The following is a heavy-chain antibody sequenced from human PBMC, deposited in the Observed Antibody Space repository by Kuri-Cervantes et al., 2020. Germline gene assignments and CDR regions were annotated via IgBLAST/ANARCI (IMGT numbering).Heavy chain of an antibody. CDR2: IKRDGSQK. J-gene: IGHJ5*01. V-gene: IGHV3-7*01. Sequence: GESLKISCAASGFTFSSYWMSWVRQAPGKGLERVANIKRDGSQKYSVDSVKGRFTISRDNAKNSLYLQMNSLRAEDTAVYYCARDYRSRLVSNWFDPWGQGTLVTVSS. D-gene: IGHD3-16*02. CDR3: ARDYRSRLVSNWFDP. CDR1: GFTFSSYW.